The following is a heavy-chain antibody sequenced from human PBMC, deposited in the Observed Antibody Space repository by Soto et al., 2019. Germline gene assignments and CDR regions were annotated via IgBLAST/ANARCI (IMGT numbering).Heavy chain of an antibody. CDR3: ARHSLALRKNNWFDP. CDR1: GDSIISSDFY. Sequence: AETLSLTCTVSGDSIISSDFYWGWVRQPPGKGLEWIGSIFYLGSSYYNPSLKSRVTMSVDTSKNQFSLRLRSVTAADTALYFCARHSLALRKNNWFDPWGKGIMVTVS. D-gene: IGHD3-3*02. V-gene: IGHV4-39*01. J-gene: IGHJ5*02. CDR2: IFYLGSS.